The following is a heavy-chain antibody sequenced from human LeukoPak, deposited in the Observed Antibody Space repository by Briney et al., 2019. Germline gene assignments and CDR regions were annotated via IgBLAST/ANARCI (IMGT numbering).Heavy chain of an antibody. J-gene: IGHJ4*02. CDR2: ISGSGGST. CDR1: GFTFSSYA. V-gene: IGHV3-23*01. Sequence: PGGSLRLSCAASGFTFSSYAMSWVRQAPGKRLEWVSAISGSGGSTYYADSVKGRFTISRDNSKNTLYLQMNSLRAEDTAVYYCAKRRYSGYDLEYFDYWGQGTLVTVSS. CDR3: AKRRYSGYDLEYFDY. D-gene: IGHD5-12*01.